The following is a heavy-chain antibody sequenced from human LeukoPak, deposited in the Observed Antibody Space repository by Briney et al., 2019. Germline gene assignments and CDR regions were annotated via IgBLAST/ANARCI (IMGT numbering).Heavy chain of an antibody. D-gene: IGHD1-26*01. CDR2: INHSGST. Sequence: SETLSLTCAVYGGSFSGYYWSWIRQPPGKGLEWIGEINHSGSTNYNPSLKSRVTISVDTSKNQFSLKLSSVTAADTAVYYCARLYSGSWVSYFDYWGQGTLVTVSS. CDR1: GGSFSGYY. V-gene: IGHV4-34*01. J-gene: IGHJ4*02. CDR3: ARLYSGSWVSYFDY.